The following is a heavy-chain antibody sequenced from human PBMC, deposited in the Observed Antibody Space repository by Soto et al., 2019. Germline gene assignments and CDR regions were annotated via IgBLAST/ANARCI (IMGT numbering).Heavy chain of an antibody. CDR1: GYRFTNYW. V-gene: IGHV5-51*01. CDR2: IYPGDSDT. J-gene: IGHJ3*02. CDR3: ARTIASGWRDAFDI. Sequence: GESLKISCKGSGYRFTNYWIGWVRQMPGKGLEWMGIIYPGDSDTRYSPYFQGQVTISGDKSITTAYLQWSSLKALDTSMYYCARTIASGWRDAFDIWGQGTMVTVSS. D-gene: IGHD6-19*01.